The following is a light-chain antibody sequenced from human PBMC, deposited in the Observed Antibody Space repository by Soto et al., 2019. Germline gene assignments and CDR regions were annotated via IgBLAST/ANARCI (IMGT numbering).Light chain of an antibody. CDR3: QQYESYSPLT. Sequence: DIKMTQSPSILPASVGDRVTITCRACQSIRSWLAWYQQKPGKAPKLLIYDAYSLESGVPSRFSGRRSGTEFTLTIAGLQPEDFATYYCQQYESYSPLTFGGGTKVDIK. J-gene: IGKJ4*01. CDR1: QSIRSW. V-gene: IGKV1-5*01. CDR2: DAY.